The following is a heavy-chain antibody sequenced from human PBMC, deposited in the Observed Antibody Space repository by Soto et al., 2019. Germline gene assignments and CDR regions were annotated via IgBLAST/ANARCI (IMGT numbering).Heavy chain of an antibody. J-gene: IGHJ5*02. Sequence: PSETLSLTCTVSGGSISSYYWSWIRQPAGKGLEWVGRIYTSGSTNYNPSLKSRVTMSVDTSKNQFSLKLSSVTAADTAVYYCARSVSSWPADWFDLWGQGTLVTVS. CDR3: ARSVSSWPADWFDL. V-gene: IGHV4-4*07. CDR2: IYTSGST. CDR1: GGSISSYY. D-gene: IGHD6-13*01.